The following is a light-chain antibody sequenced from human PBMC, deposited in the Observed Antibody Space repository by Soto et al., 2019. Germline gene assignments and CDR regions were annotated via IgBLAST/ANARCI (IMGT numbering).Light chain of an antibody. CDR2: GGS. V-gene: IGKV3-20*01. CDR3: QQCGSSHPGYT. J-gene: IGKJ2*01. Sequence: EIVLTQSPGTLSLSPGERATLSCRASRSVSSSFLAWYQQKAGQAPRLLIYGGSTRATGIPDRFSGSGSGTDFTLTISRLEPEDFAVYYCQQCGSSHPGYTFGQGTRLEIK. CDR1: RSVSSSF.